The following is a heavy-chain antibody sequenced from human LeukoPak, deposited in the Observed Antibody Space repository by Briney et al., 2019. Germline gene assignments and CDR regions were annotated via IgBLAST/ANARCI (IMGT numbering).Heavy chain of an antibody. CDR3: ARGRIVVVVSVAFDI. Sequence: PSETLSLTCAVYGGSFSGYYWSWIRQPPGKGLEWIGEINHSGSTNYNPSLKSRVTISVDTSKNQFSLKLSSVTAADTAVYYCARGRIVVVVSVAFDIWGQGTMVTVSS. CDR1: GGSFSGYY. D-gene: IGHD2-15*01. J-gene: IGHJ3*02. CDR2: INHSGST. V-gene: IGHV4-34*01.